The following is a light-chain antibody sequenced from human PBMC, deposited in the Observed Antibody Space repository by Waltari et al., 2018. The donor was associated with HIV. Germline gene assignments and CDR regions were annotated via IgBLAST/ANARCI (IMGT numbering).Light chain of an antibody. Sequence: DIVFTQSPATLSLSPGDRATLSCRASQSVGTYLVWYQQRPGQPPRLLIHDASNRATGIPARFSGSGSGTDFTLTITSLEPEDFAVYFCQHRVNWVTFGAGTRVE. CDR2: DAS. CDR1: QSVGTY. V-gene: IGKV3-11*01. J-gene: IGKJ4*01. CDR3: QHRVNWVT.